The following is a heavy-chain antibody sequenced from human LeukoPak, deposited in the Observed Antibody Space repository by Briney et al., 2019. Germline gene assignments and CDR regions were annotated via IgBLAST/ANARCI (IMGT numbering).Heavy chain of an antibody. CDR3: AKGLAGNYYYYYMDV. CDR2: IYSGGST. CDR1: GFTVSSNY. D-gene: IGHD2-15*01. J-gene: IGHJ6*03. V-gene: IGHV3-53*05. Sequence: GGSLRLSCAASGFTVSSNYMSWVRQAPGKGLEWVSVIYSGGSTYYADSVKGRFTISRDNSKNSLYLQMNSLRAEDTALYYCAKGLAGNYYYYYMDVWGKGTTVTVSS.